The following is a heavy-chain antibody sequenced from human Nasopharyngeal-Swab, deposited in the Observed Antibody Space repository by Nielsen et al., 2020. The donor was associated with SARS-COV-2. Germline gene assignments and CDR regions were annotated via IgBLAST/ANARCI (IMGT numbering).Heavy chain of an antibody. CDR3: ARVGYKGWFDP. CDR2: INAGNGNT. J-gene: IGHJ5*02. CDR1: GDSFTSYA. D-gene: IGHD5-18*01. Sequence: ASVKVSCKASGDSFTSYAMHWVRQAPGQRLEWMGWINAGNGNTKYSQKFQGRVTITRDTSAGTAYMELSSLRSEDTAVYYCARVGYKGWFDPWGQGTLVTVSS. V-gene: IGHV1-3*01.